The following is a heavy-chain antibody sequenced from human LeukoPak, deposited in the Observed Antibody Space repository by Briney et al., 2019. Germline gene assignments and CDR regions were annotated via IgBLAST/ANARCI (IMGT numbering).Heavy chain of an antibody. CDR3: APSITMVRGVIIGDDY. D-gene: IGHD3-10*01. V-gene: IGHV1-69*10. CDR1: GGTFSSYA. CDR2: MNPNSGNT. J-gene: IGHJ4*02. Sequence: VASVKVSCKASGGTFSSYAISWVRQATGQGLEWMGWMNPNSGNTGYAQKFQGRVTITADKSTSTAYMELSSLRSEDTAVYYCAPSITMVRGVIIGDDYWGQGTLVTVSS.